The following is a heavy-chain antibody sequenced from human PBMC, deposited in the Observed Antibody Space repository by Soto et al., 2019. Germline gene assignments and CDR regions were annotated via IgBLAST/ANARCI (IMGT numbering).Heavy chain of an antibody. J-gene: IGHJ6*02. V-gene: IGHV1-69*01. CDR2: VSPPFRTS. CDR3: ARVLYYGSGSYSPYGMDV. Sequence: QVQLVQSGAEVKKPGSSVKVSCKTSGVSFNNNGIGWVRQAPGHGLEWMGGVSPPFRTSNYARKFQGTISITANASTCTVNMELSSLTSEDTAQYYCARVLYYGSGSYSPYGMDVWGQGTTVTVSS. D-gene: IGHD3-10*01. CDR1: GVSFNNNG.